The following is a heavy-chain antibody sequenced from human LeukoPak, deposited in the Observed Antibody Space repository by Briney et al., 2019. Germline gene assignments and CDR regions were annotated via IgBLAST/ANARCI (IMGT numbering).Heavy chain of an antibody. CDR3: ARSAVAGTGRAFDI. CDR2: IFYSGSS. CDR1: GGAITSYY. D-gene: IGHD6-19*01. J-gene: IGHJ3*02. Sequence: SETLSLTCTVSGGAITSYYWNWIRQPAGKGLEWIGRIFYSGSSDYNPSLQSRVAMSADTSRNQVSLKLSSVTAVDTAVYYCARSAVAGTGRAFDIWGRGTMITVS. V-gene: IGHV4-4*07.